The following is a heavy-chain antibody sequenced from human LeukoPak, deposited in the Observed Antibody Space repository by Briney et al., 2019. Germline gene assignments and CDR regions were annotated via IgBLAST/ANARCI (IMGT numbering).Heavy chain of an antibody. CDR3: ARDQEGFDY. CDR1: GYTFTSNY. Sequence: ALVKVSRKASGYTFTSNYMHWVRQAPGQGLEWMGMIYPRDGSTSYAQKFQGRVTVTRNTSTSTVHMELSGLRSEDTAVYYCARDQEGFDYWGQGTLVTVSS. V-gene: IGHV1-46*01. CDR2: IYPRDGST. J-gene: IGHJ4*02.